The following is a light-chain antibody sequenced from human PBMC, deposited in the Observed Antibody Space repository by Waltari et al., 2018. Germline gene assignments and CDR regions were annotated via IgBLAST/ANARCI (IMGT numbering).Light chain of an antibody. V-gene: IGKV3-11*01. CDR2: NAA. CDR3: QQRSNWPPLT. CDR1: QSIRDF. J-gene: IGKJ4*01. Sequence: EIVLTQSPATLSLSPGASATLPCRASQSIRDFLAWYQHKPGQAPRLLIYNAAVRATDTPARFSGSGSGTDFTLTISSLEPEDFAVYYCQQRSNWPPLTFGGGTKVEIK.